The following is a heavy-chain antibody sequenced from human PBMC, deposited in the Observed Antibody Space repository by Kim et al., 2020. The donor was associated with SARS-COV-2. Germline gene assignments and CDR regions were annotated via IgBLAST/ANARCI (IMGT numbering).Heavy chain of an antibody. V-gene: IGHV3-43*02. CDR3: AKDNFDWLLFPPHNYYYYYGMDV. CDR1: GFTFDDYA. Sequence: GGSLRLSCAASGFTFDDYAMHWVRQAPGKGLEWVSLISGDGGSTYYADSVKGRFTISRDNSKNSLYLQMNSLRTEDTALYYCAKDNFDWLLFPPHNYYYYYGMDVWGQGTTVTVSS. CDR2: ISGDGGST. J-gene: IGHJ6*02. D-gene: IGHD3-9*01.